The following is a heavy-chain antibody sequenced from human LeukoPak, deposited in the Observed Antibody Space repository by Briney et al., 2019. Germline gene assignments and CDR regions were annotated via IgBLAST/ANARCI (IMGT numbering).Heavy chain of an antibody. CDR2: IWYDGSNK. V-gene: IGHV3-33*01. Sequence: PGRSLRLSCAASGFTFSSYAMHWVRQAPGKGLEWVAVIWYDGSNKYYADSVKGRFTISRDNSKNTLYLQMNSLRAEDTAVYYCASSTSGPDYGMDVWGQGTTVTVSS. D-gene: IGHD2-2*01. J-gene: IGHJ6*02. CDR3: ASSTSGPDYGMDV. CDR1: GFTFSSYA.